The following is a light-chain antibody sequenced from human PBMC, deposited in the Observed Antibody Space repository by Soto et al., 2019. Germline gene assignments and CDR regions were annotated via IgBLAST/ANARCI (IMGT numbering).Light chain of an antibody. CDR3: QQYDNKPPIT. J-gene: IGKJ5*01. Sequence: EIVMTQSPATLSVSPGERATLSCRASQSVSTNLAWYQQKPGQAPRLLIYATSTRAAGIPHRFSGSGSGTEFTLTISSLRSEDLAVSHCQQYDNKPPITFGQGTRLEIK. CDR2: ATS. CDR1: QSVSTN. V-gene: IGKV3-15*01.